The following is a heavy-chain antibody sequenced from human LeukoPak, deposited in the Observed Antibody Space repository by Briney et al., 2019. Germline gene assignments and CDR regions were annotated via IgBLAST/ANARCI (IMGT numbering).Heavy chain of an antibody. Sequence: ASVKVSCKASGYTFTDYGINWVRQATGQGLEWMGWMNPNSGNTGYAQKFQGRVTITRNTSISTAYMELSSLRSEDTAVYYCARGVLRYFDRLPRGPPYYMDVWGKGTTVTVSS. D-gene: IGHD3-9*01. J-gene: IGHJ6*03. V-gene: IGHV1-8*03. CDR2: MNPNSGNT. CDR3: ARGVLRYFDRLPRGPPYYMDV. CDR1: GYTFTDYG.